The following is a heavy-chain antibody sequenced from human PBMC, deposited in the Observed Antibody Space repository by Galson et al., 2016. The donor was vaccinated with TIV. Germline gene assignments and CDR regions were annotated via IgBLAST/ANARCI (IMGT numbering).Heavy chain of an antibody. J-gene: IGHJ2*01. CDR2: VSSRDGSI. Sequence: SLRLSCAASGIPFSSYTMNWVRQAPGTGLEWVSSVSSRDGSIYPADSVKGRFTISRDNAKNSLYLQMNSLRDVDTAMYYCAYRGYDYGWWYFDLWGRGTLVTVSS. CDR1: GIPFSSYT. D-gene: IGHD5-18*01. CDR3: AYRGYDYGWWYFDL. V-gene: IGHV3-21*01.